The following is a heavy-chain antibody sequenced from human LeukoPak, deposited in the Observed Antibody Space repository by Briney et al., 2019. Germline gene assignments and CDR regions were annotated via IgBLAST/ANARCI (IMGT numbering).Heavy chain of an antibody. CDR1: GGSISSYY. CDR3: ARAGHSFGTTYDY. V-gene: IGHV4-59*01. J-gene: IGHJ4*02. D-gene: IGHD1-1*01. Sequence: PSETLSLTCTVSGGSISSYYWSWVRQPPGKGLEWIGYIYYSGGPNYNPSLRSRVTISVDTSKNQFSLRLSSVTAADTAIYYCARAGHSFGTTYDYWGQGTLVTVSS. CDR2: IYYSGGP.